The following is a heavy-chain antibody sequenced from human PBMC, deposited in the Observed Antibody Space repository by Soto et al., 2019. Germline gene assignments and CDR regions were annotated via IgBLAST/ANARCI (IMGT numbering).Heavy chain of an antibody. V-gene: IGHV1-69*06. CDR3: ASMLVDYSNSQYYYYYYGMDV. CDR2: IIPIFGTA. Sequence: VKVSCKASGGTFSSYAISWVRQAPGQGLEWMGGIIPIFGTANYAQKFQGRVTITADKSTSTAYMELSSLRSEDTAVYYCASMLVDYSNSQYYYYYYGMDVWGQGTTVTVSS. CDR1: GGTFSSYA. D-gene: IGHD4-4*01. J-gene: IGHJ6*02.